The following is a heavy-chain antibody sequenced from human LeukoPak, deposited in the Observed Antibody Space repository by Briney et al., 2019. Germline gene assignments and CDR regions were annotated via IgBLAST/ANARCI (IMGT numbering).Heavy chain of an antibody. CDR2: IYYSGTT. CDR1: GGSISNYY. D-gene: IGHD2-8*02. CDR3: ARGGGVFDY. J-gene: IGHJ4*02. V-gene: IGHV4-59*01. Sequence: SETLSLTCSVSGGSISNYYWSWIRQPPGKGLEWIGYIYYSGTTNYNPSLKSRVTISVDTSKGHFSLKLNSVTAADTAVYYCARGGGVFDYWGQGTLVTVSS.